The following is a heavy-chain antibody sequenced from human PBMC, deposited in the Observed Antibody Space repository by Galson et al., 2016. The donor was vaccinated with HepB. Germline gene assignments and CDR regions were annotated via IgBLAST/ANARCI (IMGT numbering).Heavy chain of an antibody. V-gene: IGHV3-23*01. CDR1: GFSISIYS. CDR2: IRGSGTGT. Sequence: SLRLSCAASGFSISIYSMNWVRQAPGKGLEWASAIRGSGTGTSYTDSVKGRFTISRDNSKNTLYLQMNSLRAEDAAVYYCAKTSLVGYNSGWGGSFDIWGRGTMVTVPS. D-gene: IGHD6-19*01. J-gene: IGHJ3*02. CDR3: AKTSLVGYNSGWGGSFDI.